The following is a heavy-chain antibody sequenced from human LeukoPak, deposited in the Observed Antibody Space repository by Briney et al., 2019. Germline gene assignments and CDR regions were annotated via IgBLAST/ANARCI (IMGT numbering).Heavy chain of an antibody. Sequence: GESLKISCKGSGYSFTSYWIGWVRQMPGKGLEWMGIIYPGDSDTRYSPSFQGQVTISADKSISTAYLQWSSLKASDTAMYYCARRGYSGYQPPYYYYGMDVWGQGTTVTVSS. D-gene: IGHD5-12*01. J-gene: IGHJ6*02. V-gene: IGHV5-51*01. CDR1: GYSFTSYW. CDR3: ARRGYSGYQPPYYYYGMDV. CDR2: IYPGDSDT.